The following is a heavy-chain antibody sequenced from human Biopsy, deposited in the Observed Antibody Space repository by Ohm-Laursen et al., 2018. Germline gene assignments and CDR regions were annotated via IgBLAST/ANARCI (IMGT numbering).Heavy chain of an antibody. CDR3: ARHAPSYSGRYWRYFDL. V-gene: IGHV4-59*08. D-gene: IGHD1-26*01. CDR1: GGSISSYY. Sequence: TLSLTCAVSGGSISSYYWSWIRQPPGKGLEWIGYIYYTGSTNYNPYLKSRVTISVDTSMNNLSLGLPSVTAADTAVYYYARHAPSYSGRYWRYFDLWGRGTLVTVSS. J-gene: IGHJ2*01. CDR2: IYYTGST.